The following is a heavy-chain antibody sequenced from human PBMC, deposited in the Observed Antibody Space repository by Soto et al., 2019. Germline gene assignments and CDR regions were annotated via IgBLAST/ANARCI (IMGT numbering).Heavy chain of an antibody. CDR2: INDSGNI. Sequence: QVQLQQWGAGLLKPSETLSLTCAVYGGSFSGYQWSWIRQTPGKGLEWIGEINDSGNINYNPSLKSRVTIFLAPPKKQIFLKLSSVTAAASAAYYCARSLILWFCELSRRGGYYYYMDVWGKGTTVTVSS. D-gene: IGHD3-10*01. CDR3: ARSLILWFCELSRRGGYYYYMDV. CDR1: GGSFSGYQ. V-gene: IGHV4-34*01. J-gene: IGHJ6*03.